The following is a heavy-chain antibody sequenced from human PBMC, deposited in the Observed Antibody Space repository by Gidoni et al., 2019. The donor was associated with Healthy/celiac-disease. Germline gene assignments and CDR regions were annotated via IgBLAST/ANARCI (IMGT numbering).Heavy chain of an antibody. CDR3: ARVSPIAAAGTWYFDL. V-gene: IGHV4-34*01. Sequence: QVQLQQWGAGLLKPSETLSLTCAVYGGSFSGYYWSCIRQPPGKGLEWIGEINHSGSTNYNPSLKSRVTISVDTSKNQFSLKLSSVTAADTAVYYCARVSPIAAAGTWYFDLWGRGTLVTVSS. J-gene: IGHJ2*01. CDR1: GGSFSGYY. D-gene: IGHD6-13*01. CDR2: INHSGST.